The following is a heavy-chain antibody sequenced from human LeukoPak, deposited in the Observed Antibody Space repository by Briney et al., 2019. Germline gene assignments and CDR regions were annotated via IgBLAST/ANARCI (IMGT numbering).Heavy chain of an antibody. CDR1: GYTFTNYW. CDR3: ARQGVRGVLKINWFDR. CDR2: IYPGDSDT. V-gene: IGHV5-51*01. J-gene: IGHJ5*02. D-gene: IGHD3-10*01. Sequence: GESLKFSCKGSGYTFTNYWIGWVRQMPGKGLEWMGIIYPGDSDTRYSPSFQGQVTISADKSISTAYLQWSSLKASDTAMYYCARQGVRGVLKINWFDRWGQGTLVTVSS.